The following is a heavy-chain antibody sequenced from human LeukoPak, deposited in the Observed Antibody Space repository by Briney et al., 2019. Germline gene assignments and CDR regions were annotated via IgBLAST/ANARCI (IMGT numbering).Heavy chain of an antibody. D-gene: IGHD5-18*01. J-gene: IGHJ4*02. CDR2: IYYSGST. CDR3: ARVWERAYTARYQFDY. CDR1: GGSISSSSYY. V-gene: IGHV4-39*07. Sequence: SETLSLTCTVSGGSISSSSYYWGWIRQPPGKGLEWIGSIYYSGSTYYNPSLKSRVTISVDTSKNQFSLKLSSVTAADTAVYYCARVWERAYTARYQFDYWGQGTLVTVSS.